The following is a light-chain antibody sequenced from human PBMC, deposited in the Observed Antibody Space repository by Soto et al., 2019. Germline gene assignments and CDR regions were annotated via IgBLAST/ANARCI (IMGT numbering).Light chain of an antibody. CDR1: QTVLYSSNNKTY. Sequence: DIVMTQSPDSLAVSLGERATINCKSSQTVLYSSNNKTYLAWYQQKPGQPPKLLIYWASTRESGVPDRFSGSGSGTEFTLTISSLQAEDVAVYYCQQYYSTPPMYAFGQGTKLEIK. V-gene: IGKV4-1*01. J-gene: IGKJ2*01. CDR3: QQYYSTPPMYA. CDR2: WAS.